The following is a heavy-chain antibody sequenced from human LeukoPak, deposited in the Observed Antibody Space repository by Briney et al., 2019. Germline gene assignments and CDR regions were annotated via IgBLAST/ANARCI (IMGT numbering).Heavy chain of an antibody. CDR2: ISYDGSNK. CDR3: AKDGGYGYSYYYGMDV. D-gene: IGHD5-18*01. Sequence: GGSLRLSCAASGFTFSSYGMHWVRQAPGKGLEWVAVISYDGSNKYYADSVKGRFTISRDNSKNTLYLQMNSLRAEDTAVYYCAKDGGYGYSYYYGMDVWGQGTTVTVSS. V-gene: IGHV3-30*18. CDR1: GFTFSSYG. J-gene: IGHJ6*02.